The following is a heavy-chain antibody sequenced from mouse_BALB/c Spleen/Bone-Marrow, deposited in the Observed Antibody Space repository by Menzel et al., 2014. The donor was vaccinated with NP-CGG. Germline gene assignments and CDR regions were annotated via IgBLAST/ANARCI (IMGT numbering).Heavy chain of an antibody. D-gene: IGHD1-1*01. CDR1: GYTFTDYY. V-gene: IGHV1-84*02. CDR2: IYPGSGNT. Sequence: QVQLQQPGPELVKPGASVKISCKASGYTFTDYYINWVKQKPGQGLEWIGWIYPGSGNTKYNEKFKGKATLTVGTSSSTAYMQLSSLTSEDTAVYFCARENYGSSYYFDYWGQGTTLTVSS. J-gene: IGHJ2*01. CDR3: ARENYGSSYYFDY.